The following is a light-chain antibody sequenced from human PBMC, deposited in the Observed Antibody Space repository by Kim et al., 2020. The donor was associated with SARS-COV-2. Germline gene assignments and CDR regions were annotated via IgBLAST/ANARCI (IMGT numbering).Light chain of an antibody. CDR3: SSWASTSSYV. Sequence: GQSITISCTGTRIDVGGYNYASWYQHQPGEAPQLMIYDVHNRPTGVSDRFSGSKAGNTASLTISGLQAEDEADYYCSSWASTSSYVFGTGTTVTVL. CDR2: DVH. CDR1: RIDVGGYNY. J-gene: IGLJ1*01. V-gene: IGLV2-14*03.